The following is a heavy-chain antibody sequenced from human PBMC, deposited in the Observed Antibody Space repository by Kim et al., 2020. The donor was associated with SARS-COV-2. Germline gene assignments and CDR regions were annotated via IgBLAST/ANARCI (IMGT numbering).Heavy chain of an antibody. J-gene: IGHJ5*02. CDR3: ARGGDSSGWNNWFEP. D-gene: IGHD6-19*01. V-gene: IGHV4-59*08. CDR2: SYYRGST. CDR1: GGSISSYY. Sequence: SETLSLTCTVSGGSISSYYWSWIRQPPGKGLEWIGDSYYRGSTNYNPSLKSRVTISVDTAKNQFSLKRSSVTAADTAVDYCARGGDSSGWNNWFEPWGQG.